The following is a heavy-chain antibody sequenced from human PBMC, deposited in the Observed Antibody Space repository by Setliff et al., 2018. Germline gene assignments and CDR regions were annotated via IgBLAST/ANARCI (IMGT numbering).Heavy chain of an antibody. CDR1: GFTFSSYA. J-gene: IGHJ6*02. Sequence: PGESLKISCAASGFTFSSYAMSWVRQAPGKGLEWVSAISGSGGSTYYADSVKGRFTISRDNSKNTLYLQMNSLRAEDTAVYYCAKVNNRFWSGYYPYYYGMDVWGQGTTVTVS. CDR3: AKVNNRFWSGYYPYYYGMDV. CDR2: ISGSGGST. D-gene: IGHD3-3*01. V-gene: IGHV3-23*01.